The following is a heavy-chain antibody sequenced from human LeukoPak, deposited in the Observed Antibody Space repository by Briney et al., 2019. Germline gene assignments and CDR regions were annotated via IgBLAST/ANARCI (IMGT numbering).Heavy chain of an antibody. Sequence: GGSLRLSCAASGFTFSNYAMSWVRRALGKGLEWFSTVSDKGDATAHADSVKGRFTISRDNAKNTLSLLMNILRAEDTAVYYCARVGPLATRSAGHYYFDLWGRGTLVTVSS. CDR2: VSDKGDAT. CDR1: GFTFSNYA. J-gene: IGHJ2*01. D-gene: IGHD3-10*01. V-gene: IGHV3-23*01. CDR3: ARVGPLATRSAGHYYFDL.